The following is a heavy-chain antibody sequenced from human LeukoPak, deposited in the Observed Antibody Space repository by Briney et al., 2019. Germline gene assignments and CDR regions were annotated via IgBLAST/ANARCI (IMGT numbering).Heavy chain of an antibody. CDR3: ARYRWLRYWFDP. CDR2: IYYSGST. J-gene: IGHJ5*02. D-gene: IGHD5-12*01. V-gene: IGHV4-31*03. Sequence: SETLSLTCTVSGGSISSGGYYWSWIRQHPGKGLEWIGYIYYSGSTYYNPSLKSRVTISVDTSKNQFSLKLSSVTAADTAVYYCARYRWLRYWFDPWGQGTLVTVSS. CDR1: GGSISSGGYY.